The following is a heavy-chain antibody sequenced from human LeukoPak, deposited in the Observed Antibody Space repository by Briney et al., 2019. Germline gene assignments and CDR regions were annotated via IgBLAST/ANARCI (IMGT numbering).Heavy chain of an antibody. V-gene: IGHV3-23*01. D-gene: IGHD3-22*01. CDR1: GFTFSSYA. J-gene: IGHJ4*02. CDR3: ARDLSTYYYDSSGPFYN. Sequence: GGSLRLSCAACGFTFSSYATSWVRQAPGKGLEWVSAISGSGGSTYYADSVKGRFTISRDNSKNTLYLQMNSLRAEDTAVYYCARDLSTYYYDSSGPFYNSGQGTLVTVSS. CDR2: ISGSGGST.